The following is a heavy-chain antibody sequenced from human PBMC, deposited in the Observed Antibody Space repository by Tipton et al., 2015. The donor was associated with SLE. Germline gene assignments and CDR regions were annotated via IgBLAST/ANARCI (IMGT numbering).Heavy chain of an antibody. V-gene: IGHV5-51*01. D-gene: IGHD6-19*01. CDR1: GYTFTNYW. CDR3: ARHRCSSGCHQDY. Sequence: QLVQSGAEVKTPGESLKISCKGAGYTFTNYWIGWVRQMPGKGLEWMGIIYPGDSDTRYSPSFQGQVAISADKSISPAYLHWSSLKASDTAMYFCARHRCSSGCHQDYWGQGTLLTVSS. J-gene: IGHJ4*02. CDR2: IYPGDSDT.